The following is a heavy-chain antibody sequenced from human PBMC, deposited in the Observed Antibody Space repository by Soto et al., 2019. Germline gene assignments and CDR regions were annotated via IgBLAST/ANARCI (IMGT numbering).Heavy chain of an antibody. CDR1: GFTFSSYG. J-gene: IGHJ6*02. Sequence: GGSLRLSCAASGFTFSSYGMHWVRQAPGKGLEWVAVIWYDGSNKYYADSVKGRFTISRDNSKNTLYLQMNSLRAEDTAVYYCARGARLGVTTYSYGMDVWGQGTTVTVS. D-gene: IGHD4-17*01. V-gene: IGHV3-33*01. CDR2: IWYDGSNK. CDR3: ARGARLGVTTYSYGMDV.